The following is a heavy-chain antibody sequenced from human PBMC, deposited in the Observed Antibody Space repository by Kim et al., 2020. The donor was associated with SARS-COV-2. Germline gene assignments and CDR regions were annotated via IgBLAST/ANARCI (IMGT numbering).Heavy chain of an antibody. J-gene: IGHJ4*02. V-gene: IGHV4-31*03. CDR1: GGSIRSGGKF. CDR2: ISYSGNS. D-gene: IGHD2-2*01. Sequence: SETLSLTCSVSGGSIRSGGKFWTWIRQHPAKGLEWIGYISYSGNSHYSPSLRSRVSISLQTSENQFSLELTSVTAADTAVYYCPRGQPLDYWGQGILVTVSS. CDR3: PRGQPLDY.